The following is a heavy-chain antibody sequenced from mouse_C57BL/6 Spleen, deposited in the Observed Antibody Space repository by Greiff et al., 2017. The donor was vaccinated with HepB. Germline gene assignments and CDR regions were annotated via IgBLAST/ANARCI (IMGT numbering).Heavy chain of an antibody. CDR1: GYTFTSYW. D-gene: IGHD1-1*01. V-gene: IGHV1-53*01. J-gene: IGHJ1*03. Sequence: QVQLQQPGTELVKPGASVKLSCKASGYTFTSYWMHWVKQRPGQGLEWIGNINPSNGGTNYNEKFKSKATLTVDKSSSTAYMQLISLTAEDSAVYYCARDYYGSSPRYFDVWGTGTTVTVSS. CDR3: ARDYYGSSPRYFDV. CDR2: INPSNGGT.